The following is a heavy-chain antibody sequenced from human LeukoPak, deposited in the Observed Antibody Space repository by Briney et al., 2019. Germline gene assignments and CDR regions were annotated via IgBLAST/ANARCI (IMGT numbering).Heavy chain of an antibody. CDR2: ISIDGSTT. J-gene: IGHJ6*02. V-gene: IGHV3-74*01. CDR1: GFTFSSYW. D-gene: IGHD2-8*01. Sequence: GGSLRLSCVGSGFTFSSYWMHWVRQGPGKGLEWVSRISIDGSTTTYADSVKGRFTISRDNAKNTAYLQMNSLRAEDTAVYYCAKWLKRNYYYHYAMDVWGQGTTVTVSS. CDR3: AKWLKRNYYYHYAMDV.